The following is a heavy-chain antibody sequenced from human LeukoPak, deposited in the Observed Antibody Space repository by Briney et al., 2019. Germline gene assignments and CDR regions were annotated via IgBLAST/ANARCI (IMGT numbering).Heavy chain of an antibody. CDR2: IYSGGST. D-gene: IGHD3-9*01. V-gene: IGHV3-53*01. Sequence: GGSLRLSCEASGFTFSNYGMSWVRQAPGKGLEWVSVIYSGGSTYYADSVKGRFTISRDNSKNTLYLQMNSLRAEDTAVYYCASLLRYFDQTYWGQGTLVTVSS. J-gene: IGHJ4*02. CDR1: GFTFSNYG. CDR3: ASLLRYFDQTY.